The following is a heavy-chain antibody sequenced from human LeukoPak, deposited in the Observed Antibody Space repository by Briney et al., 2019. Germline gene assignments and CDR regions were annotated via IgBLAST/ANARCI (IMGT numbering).Heavy chain of an antibody. Sequence: SETLSLTCTVSGGSISSSSYYWGWIRQPPGKGLEWIGSIYYSGSTYYNPSLKSRVTISVDTSKNQFSLKLSSVTAADTAVYYCARIVVVPAARDYFDYWGQGTLVTVSS. D-gene: IGHD2-2*01. CDR3: ARIVVVPAARDYFDY. CDR2: IYYSGST. V-gene: IGHV4-39*07. J-gene: IGHJ4*02. CDR1: GGSISSSSYY.